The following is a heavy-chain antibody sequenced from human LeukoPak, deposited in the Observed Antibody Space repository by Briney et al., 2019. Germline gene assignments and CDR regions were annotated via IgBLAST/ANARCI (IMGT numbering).Heavy chain of an antibody. CDR3: ARGYYYDSSGVDY. J-gene: IGHJ4*02. CDR1: GGTFSSYT. V-gene: IGHV1-69*02. Sequence: GASVKVSCKASGGTFSSYTISWARQAPGQGLEWMGRIIPILGIANYAQKFQGRATITADKSTSTAYMELSSLRSEDTAVYYCARGYYYDSSGVDYWGQGTLVTVSS. D-gene: IGHD3-22*01. CDR2: IIPILGIA.